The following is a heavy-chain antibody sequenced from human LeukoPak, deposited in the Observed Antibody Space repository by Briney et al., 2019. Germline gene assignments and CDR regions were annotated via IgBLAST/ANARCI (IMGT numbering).Heavy chain of an antibody. D-gene: IGHD2-2*01. V-gene: IGHV4-59*12. J-gene: IGHJ4*02. CDR3: ARAPGYCSSTSCSFLDY. Sequence: SETLSLTCTVSGGSISSYYWSWIRQPPGKGLEWIGYIYYSGSTNYNPSLKSRVTISVDKSKNQFSLKLSSVTAADTAVYYCARAPGYCSSTSCSFLDYWGQGTLVTVSS. CDR1: GGSISSYY. CDR2: IYYSGST.